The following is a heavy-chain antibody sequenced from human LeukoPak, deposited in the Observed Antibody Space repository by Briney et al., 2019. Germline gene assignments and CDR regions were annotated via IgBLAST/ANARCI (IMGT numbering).Heavy chain of an antibody. CDR1: GFTFSSYW. D-gene: IGHD3-22*01. Sequence: GGSLRLSCAASGFTFSSYWMSWVRQAPGKGLEWVSYISSSGSFIYYADSVKGRFTISRDNAKNSLYLQMNSLRAEDTAVYYCAREPYYYDSSGYISDYWGQGTLVTVSS. CDR2: ISSSGSFI. V-gene: IGHV3-21*05. J-gene: IGHJ4*02. CDR3: AREPYYYDSSGYISDY.